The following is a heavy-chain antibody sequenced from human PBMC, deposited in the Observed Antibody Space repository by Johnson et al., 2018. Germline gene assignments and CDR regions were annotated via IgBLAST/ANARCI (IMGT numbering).Heavy chain of an antibody. D-gene: IGHD2-21*02. CDR3: ARDLEVGTAIPAGVGY. Sequence: VQLLEAGGGVVQPGRSLRLSCAASGFTFRSYGMHWVRQAPGKGLEWVAVISYDGSNKYYADSVKGRFTISRDNSKNTLYLQMNSLSSEDTAVYYCARDLEVGTAIPAGVGYWGQGTLVTVSS. J-gene: IGHJ4*02. CDR1: GFTFRSYG. CDR2: ISYDGSNK. V-gene: IGHV3-30*03.